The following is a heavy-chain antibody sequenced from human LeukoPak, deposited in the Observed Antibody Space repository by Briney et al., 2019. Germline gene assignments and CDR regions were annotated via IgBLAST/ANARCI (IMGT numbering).Heavy chain of an antibody. J-gene: IGHJ2*01. Sequence: GGSLRLSCAASGFTFSNYWMSWVRQAPGKGLEWVASIKQDGSEKHYVDSVKGRFTISRDNAKNSLYLQMNSPRADDTAVSYCAKGLALSYWYFDLWGRGTLVTVSS. D-gene: IGHD2/OR15-2a*01. CDR3: AKGLALSYWYFDL. V-gene: IGHV3-7*03. CDR2: IKQDGSEK. CDR1: GFTFSNYW.